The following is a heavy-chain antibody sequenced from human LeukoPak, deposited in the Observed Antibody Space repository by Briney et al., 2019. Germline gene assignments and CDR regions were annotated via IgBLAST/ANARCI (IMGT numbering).Heavy chain of an antibody. CDR1: GFTFSSYS. V-gene: IGHV3-21*01. Sequence: PGGSLRLSCAASGFTFSSYSMTWVRQAPGKGLEWVSSISSSSSYIYYADSVKGRFTISRDNAKSSLYLQMNSLRVEDTAVYYCARTGRTTLAFDIWGQGTMVTVSS. CDR2: ISSSSSYI. J-gene: IGHJ3*02. CDR3: ARTGRTTLAFDI. D-gene: IGHD2/OR15-2a*01.